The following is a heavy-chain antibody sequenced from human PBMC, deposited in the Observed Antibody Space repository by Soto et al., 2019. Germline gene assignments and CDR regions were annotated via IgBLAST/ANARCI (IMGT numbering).Heavy chain of an antibody. CDR1: DGKSRGYD. V-gene: IGHV4-59*04. CDR3: AIYYYDSRVYYSVPGVY. CDR2: IYYSGST. Sequence: SETLCVTSTVADGKSRGYDVSWIRQKPGKGLEWIGYIYYSGSTYYNPSLKSRVTISVDTSKNHFSLKLSSVTAADTAVYYCAIYYYDSRVYYSVPGVYWGQGILVPVSS. D-gene: IGHD3-22*01. J-gene: IGHJ4*02.